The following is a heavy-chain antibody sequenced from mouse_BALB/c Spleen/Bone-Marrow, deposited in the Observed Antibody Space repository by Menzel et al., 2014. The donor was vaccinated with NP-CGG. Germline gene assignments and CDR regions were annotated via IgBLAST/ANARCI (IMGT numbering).Heavy chain of an antibody. V-gene: IGHV14-3*02. Sequence: VQLQQPGAELVKPGASVKLSCTASGFNIKDTYMHWVKRRPEQGLEWIGRIDPANGNTKYDPKFQGKATITADTSSNSASLQLSSLTSEDTAVYYCSRGGTTATWYFDVWGAGTTVTVSS. J-gene: IGHJ1*01. D-gene: IGHD1-2*01. CDR1: GFNIKDTY. CDR3: SRGGTTATWYFDV. CDR2: IDPANGNT.